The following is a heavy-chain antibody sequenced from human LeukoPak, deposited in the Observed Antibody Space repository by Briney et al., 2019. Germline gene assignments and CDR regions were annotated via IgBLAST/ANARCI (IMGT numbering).Heavy chain of an antibody. D-gene: IGHD3-10*01. V-gene: IGHV4-59*08. J-gene: IGHJ3*02. Sequence: SETLSLTCTVSGDSISSYYWSWIRQPPGKGLEWIGYIYYSGNTNYNPSLKSRVTISVDTSKNQFPLKLSSVTAADTAVYYCARGSIWDAFDIWGQGTMVTVSS. CDR1: GDSISSYY. CDR3: ARGSIWDAFDI. CDR2: IYYSGNT.